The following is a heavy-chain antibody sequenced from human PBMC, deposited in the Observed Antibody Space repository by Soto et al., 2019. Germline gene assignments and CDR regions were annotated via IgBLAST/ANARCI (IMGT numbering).Heavy chain of an antibody. CDR3: ARITAYYYDSSGPFDY. CDR1: GFSLSTSGMC. D-gene: IGHD3-22*01. V-gene: IGHV2-70*01. Sequence: SGPTLVNPTQTLTLTCTFSGFSLSTSGMCVSWIRQPPGKALEWLALIDWDDDKYYSTSLKTRLTISKDTSKNQVVLTMTNMDPVDTATYYCARITAYYYDSSGPFDYWGQGTLVTVSS. CDR2: IDWDDDK. J-gene: IGHJ4*02.